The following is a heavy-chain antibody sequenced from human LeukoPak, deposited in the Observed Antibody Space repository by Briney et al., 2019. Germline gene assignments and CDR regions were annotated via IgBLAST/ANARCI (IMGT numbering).Heavy chain of an antibody. J-gene: IGHJ3*01. CDR2: INLNTAGT. CDR1: GYTFTGYH. Sequence: GASVKVSCKASGYTFTGYHIHWVRQVPGQGPEWMSSINLNTAGTEYPQKFQGRVTVTRDTPVTTAYMELSTLRYDDTATYYCAIEPTGSGHPGDVWGQGTVVTVSS. D-gene: IGHD6-19*01. CDR3: AIEPTGSGHPGDV. V-gene: IGHV1-2*02.